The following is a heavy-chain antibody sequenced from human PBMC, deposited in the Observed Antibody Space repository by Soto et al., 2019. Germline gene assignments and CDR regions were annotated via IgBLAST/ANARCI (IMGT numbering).Heavy chain of an antibody. D-gene: IGHD2-15*01. CDR1: GYTFTGYY. CDR3: ARGGYCSGGSCYLFDY. V-gene: IGHV1-2*04. CDR2: INPNSGGK. Sequence: ASVKVSCKASGYTFTGYYMHWVRQAPGQGLEWMGWINPNSGGKNYAQKFQGWVTMTRDTSISTAYMELSRLRSDDTAVYYCARGGYCSGGSCYLFDYCGQGTLVTSPQ. J-gene: IGHJ4*02.